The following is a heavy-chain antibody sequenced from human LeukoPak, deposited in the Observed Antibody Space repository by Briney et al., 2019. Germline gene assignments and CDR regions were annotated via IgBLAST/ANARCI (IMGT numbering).Heavy chain of an antibody. CDR1: GFTFSSYA. V-gene: IGHV3-23*01. D-gene: IGHD3/OR15-3a*01. CDR3: AKSRAGYYDFMCHY. Sequence: PGGSLRLSCAASGFTFSSYAMSWVRQAPGKGLEWVSAISGSGGSTYYADSVKGRFTISRDNSKNTLYLQMNSLRAEDTAVYYCAKSRAGYYDFMCHYWGQGTLVTVSS. J-gene: IGHJ4*02. CDR2: ISGSGGST.